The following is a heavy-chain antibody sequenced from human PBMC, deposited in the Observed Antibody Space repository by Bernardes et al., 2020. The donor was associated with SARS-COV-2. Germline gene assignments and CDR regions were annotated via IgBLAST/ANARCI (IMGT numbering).Heavy chain of an antibody. CDR3: ATGSPVRVVPAAFYYYYGMDV. D-gene: IGHD2-2*01. CDR2: FDPKDGDT. CDR1: GYTLTELS. Sequence: ASVKVSCKVSGYTLTELSMHWVRQAPGKGLEWMGGFDPKDGDTIYAQKFQGRVTMTEDTSTDTAYMELSSLRSEDTAVYYCATGSPVRVVPAAFYYYYGMDVWGRGTTVTVS. J-gene: IGHJ6*04. V-gene: IGHV1-24*01.